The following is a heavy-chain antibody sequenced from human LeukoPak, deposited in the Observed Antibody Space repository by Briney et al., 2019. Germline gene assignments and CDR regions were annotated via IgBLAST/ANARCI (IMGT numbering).Heavy chain of an antibody. CDR2: ISGSGGRT. Sequence: GGSLRLSCAASGFTFSSYAMTWVRQAPGKGLEWVSAISGSGGRTYYADSVKGRFTISRDNSKNTVHLQMNSLRAEDTAVYYCAKDPYGTRYFDYWGQGTLVTVSS. CDR3: AKDPYGTRYFDY. D-gene: IGHD2-2*01. J-gene: IGHJ4*02. CDR1: GFTFSSYA. V-gene: IGHV3-23*01.